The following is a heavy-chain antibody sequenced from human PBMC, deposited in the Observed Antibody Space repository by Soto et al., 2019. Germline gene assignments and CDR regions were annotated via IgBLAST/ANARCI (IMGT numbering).Heavy chain of an antibody. CDR3: ATQEYGSGTYYYHYYYMDV. Sequence: PSETLSLTCTVSGVSISGSRYYWGWIRQPPGRGLEWIGNIYYSGSTYYTPALKSRVTLSVDTSKNQFSLNLNSVTAADTAVYYCATQEYGSGTYYYHYYYMDVWGQGTTVTVSS. CDR2: IYYSGST. CDR1: GVSISGSRYY. V-gene: IGHV4-39*01. D-gene: IGHD3-10*01. J-gene: IGHJ6*02.